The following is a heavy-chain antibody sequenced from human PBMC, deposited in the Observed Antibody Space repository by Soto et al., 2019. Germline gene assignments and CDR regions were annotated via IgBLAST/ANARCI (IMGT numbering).Heavy chain of an antibody. D-gene: IGHD3-22*01. Sequence: EVQLVESGGGLVKPGGSLRLSCAASGFTFSNAWMNWVRQAPGKGLEWVGRIKSKTDGGTTDYAAPVKGRFTISRDDSKNRLYLQMNSLKTEDTAVYYCTTEAMIVVREAFDIWGQGTMVTVSS. J-gene: IGHJ3*02. CDR1: GFTFSNAW. V-gene: IGHV3-15*07. CDR2: IKSKTDGGTT. CDR3: TTEAMIVVREAFDI.